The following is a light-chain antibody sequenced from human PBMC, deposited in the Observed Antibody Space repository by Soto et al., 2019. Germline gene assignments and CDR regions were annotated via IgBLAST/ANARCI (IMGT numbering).Light chain of an antibody. V-gene: IGKV3-20*01. Sequence: EIVLTPSPGTLSLSPGERTTLPCRASQTVTSNSLAWHQQKPGHAPRLLIYGASSRATGIPDRFSGSGSGTGFTLTISRLEPEDFAVYYCQQYGSSPITFGQGTRLEIK. J-gene: IGKJ5*01. CDR1: QTVTSNS. CDR3: QQYGSSPIT. CDR2: GAS.